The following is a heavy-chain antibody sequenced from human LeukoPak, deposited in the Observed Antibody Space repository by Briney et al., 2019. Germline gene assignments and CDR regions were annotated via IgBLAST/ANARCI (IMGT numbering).Heavy chain of an antibody. D-gene: IGHD3-22*01. Sequence: GGSLRLSCAASGFTFSSYEMNWVRQAPGKGLEWVSYISSSGSIIYYADSVKGRFTISRDNAKNSLYLQMNSLRAEDTAVYYCARSSGYYQVFDYWGQGTLVTVSS. J-gene: IGHJ4*02. V-gene: IGHV3-48*03. CDR1: GFTFSSYE. CDR3: ARSSGYYQVFDY. CDR2: ISSSGSII.